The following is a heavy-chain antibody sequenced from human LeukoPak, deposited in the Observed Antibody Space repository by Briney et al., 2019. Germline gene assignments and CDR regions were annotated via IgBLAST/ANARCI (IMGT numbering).Heavy chain of an antibody. CDR2: IRNRAKSYAT. Sequence: GGSLRLSCTASGFTFSDSAIHWVRQASGKGLEWVGRIRNRAKSYATAYAAPVKGRFTISRDDSKNTAYLQMNSLETEDTAVYFCTRLTDILTGYDYWGQGTLVTVSS. V-gene: IGHV3-73*01. CDR3: TRLTDILTGYDY. J-gene: IGHJ4*02. D-gene: IGHD3-9*01. CDR1: GFTFSDSA.